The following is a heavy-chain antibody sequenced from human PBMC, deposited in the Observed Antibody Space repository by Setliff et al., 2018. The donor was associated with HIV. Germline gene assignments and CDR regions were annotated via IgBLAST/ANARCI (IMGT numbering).Heavy chain of an antibody. D-gene: IGHD5-12*01. CDR3: ARGRKRDGYNFYYYYMDV. Sequence: LSLTCTVSGGSISSYYWSWIRQPPGKGLEWIGYIYYSGSTNYNPSLKSRVTISVDTSKNQFSLKLSSVTAADTAVYYCARGRKRDGYNFYYYYMDVWDKGTTVTVPS. CDR1: GGSISSYY. J-gene: IGHJ6*03. V-gene: IGHV4-59*12. CDR2: IYYSGST.